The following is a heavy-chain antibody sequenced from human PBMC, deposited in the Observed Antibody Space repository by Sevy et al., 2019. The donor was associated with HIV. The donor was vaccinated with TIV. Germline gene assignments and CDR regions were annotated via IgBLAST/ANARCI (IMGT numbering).Heavy chain of an antibody. D-gene: IGHD3-10*01. J-gene: IGHJ3*01. V-gene: IGHV3-30-3*01. CDR1: GFTFSSYP. CDR3: VRETTMLPRGAFDF. Sequence: GGSLRLSCAASGFTFSSYPMHWVRQAPGKGLERVSFISFDGTDNYYADSVKGRFTITRDNSKNTLFLQMNSLRAEDTAFYYCVRETTMLPRGAFDFWSQGTMVTVSS. CDR2: ISFDGTDN.